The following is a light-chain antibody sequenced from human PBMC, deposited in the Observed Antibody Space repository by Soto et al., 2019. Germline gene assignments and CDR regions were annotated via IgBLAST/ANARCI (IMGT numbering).Light chain of an antibody. J-gene: IGKJ5*01. CDR3: HQYNNWFPFT. CDR2: RAS. CDR1: ESVNNK. Sequence: EVVLTQSPATLSVSPGERATLSCRASESVNNKLGWYQQKPGQAPRLLIYRASTRATGIPARFSGSGSGTAFTLTISSLQSEDSAVYYCHQYNNWFPFTFGQGTRLE. V-gene: IGKV3-15*01.